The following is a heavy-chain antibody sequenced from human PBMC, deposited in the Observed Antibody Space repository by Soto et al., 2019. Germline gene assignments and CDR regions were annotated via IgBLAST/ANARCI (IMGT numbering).Heavy chain of an antibody. D-gene: IGHD3-10*01. Sequence: QVQLVQSGAEMKKPGSSVKVSCQSSGGTFNTYAMNWVRQAPGQGPEWMGDISPMFGAANYAPKFQGRVSITADESTGTSYMQLRSLTSEGTALYFCAREVQVHAPAFVYWGQGTLVTVSS. J-gene: IGHJ4*02. CDR3: AREVQVHAPAFVY. V-gene: IGHV1-69*01. CDR1: GGTFNTYA. CDR2: ISPMFGAA.